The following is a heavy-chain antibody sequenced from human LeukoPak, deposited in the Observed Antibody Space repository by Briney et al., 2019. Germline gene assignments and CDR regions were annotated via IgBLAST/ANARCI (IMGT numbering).Heavy chain of an antibody. Sequence: SETLSLTCAVYGGSFSGYYCSWIRQPPGKGLEWIGEIIPLGSASCNPSLKSRITISIDTSKNQFSLKLSSVTAADTAAYYCARHLTGERAFDVWGQGTVVTVSS. D-gene: IGHD7-27*01. J-gene: IGHJ3*01. V-gene: IGHV4-34*12. CDR2: IIPLGSA. CDR3: ARHLTGERAFDV. CDR1: GGSFSGYY.